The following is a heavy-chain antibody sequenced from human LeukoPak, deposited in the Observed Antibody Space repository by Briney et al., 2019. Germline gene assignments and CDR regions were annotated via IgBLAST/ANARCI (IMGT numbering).Heavy chain of an antibody. V-gene: IGHV1-69*04. J-gene: IGHJ5*02. CDR2: IIPILGIA. CDR1: GGTFSSYA. CDR3: ARERVPNWDIVVVPAATSAPHWFDP. D-gene: IGHD2-2*01. Sequence: ASVKVSCTASGGTFSSYAISWVRQAPGQGLEWMGRIIPILGIANYAQKFQGRVTITADKSTSTAYMELSSLRSEDTAVYYCARERVPNWDIVVVPAATSAPHWFDPWGQGTLVTVSS.